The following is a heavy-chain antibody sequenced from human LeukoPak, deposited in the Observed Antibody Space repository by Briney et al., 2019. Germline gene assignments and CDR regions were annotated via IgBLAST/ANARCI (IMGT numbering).Heavy chain of an antibody. D-gene: IGHD3-22*01. CDR2: IYTSGST. J-gene: IGHJ4*02. CDR1: GGSISSGSYY. CDR3: ARVTTGGYYNC. Sequence: SETLSLTCTISGGSISSGSYYWSWIRQPAGKGLEWIGRIYTSGSTNYNPSLKSRVTISVDTSKNQFSLKLSSVTAADTAVYYCARVTTGGYYNCWGQGTLVTVSS. V-gene: IGHV4-61*02.